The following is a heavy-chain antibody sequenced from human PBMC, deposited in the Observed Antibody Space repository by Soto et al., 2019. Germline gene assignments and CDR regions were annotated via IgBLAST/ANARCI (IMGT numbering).Heavy chain of an antibody. J-gene: IGHJ3*01. CDR3: ARGIAAADNGFDV. CDR2: TYYRSKWYN. Sequence: PSQTLSLTCAISGDSVSRNFAAWNWIRQSPSRGLEWLGRTYYRSKWYNNYAVSVKSRITINPDTSKNQFSLQLDSVTPEDTAVYYCARGIAAADNGFDVWGQGTMVTVSS. CDR1: GDSVSRNFAA. V-gene: IGHV6-1*01. D-gene: IGHD6-13*01.